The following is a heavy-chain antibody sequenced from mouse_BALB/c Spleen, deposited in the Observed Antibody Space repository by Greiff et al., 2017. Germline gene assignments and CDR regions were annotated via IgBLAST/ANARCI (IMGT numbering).Heavy chain of an antibody. Sequence: EVKLVESGPGLVKPSQSLSLTCTVTGYSITSDYAWNWIRQFPGNKLEWMGYISYSGSTSYNPSLKSRISITRDTSKNQFFLQLNSVTTEDTATYYCARTSLYDYFDYWGQGTTLTVSS. CDR2: ISYSGST. D-gene: IGHD2-4*01. V-gene: IGHV3-2*02. J-gene: IGHJ2*01. CDR1: GYSITSDYA. CDR3: ARTSLYDYFDY.